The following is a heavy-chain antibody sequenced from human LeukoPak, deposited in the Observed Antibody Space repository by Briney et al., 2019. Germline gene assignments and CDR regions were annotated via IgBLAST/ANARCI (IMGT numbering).Heavy chain of an antibody. CDR3: ARIISYGGSDGFDL. Sequence: ASVKVSCKASGYTLTAYYIHWVRQAPGQGLEWMGWISPNSGDTDYAQKFQGRVTMTRDTPISTVYMALVRLGSDATAMYYCARIISYGGSDGFDLWGQGTMVTVSS. CDR2: ISPNSGDT. J-gene: IGHJ3*01. V-gene: IGHV1-2*02. D-gene: IGHD1-26*01. CDR1: GYTLTAYY.